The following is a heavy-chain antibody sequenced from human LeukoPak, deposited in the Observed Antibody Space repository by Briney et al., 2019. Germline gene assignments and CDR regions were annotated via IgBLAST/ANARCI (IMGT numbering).Heavy chain of an antibody. V-gene: IGHV3-21*01. CDR1: GFTFSSYS. Sequence: PGGSLRLSCAASGFTFSSYSMNWVRQAPGKGLEWVSSIGGSSTSIYYTDSVKGRFTISRDNAKNSLYLQMNSLRVEDTAIYYCARETREAFDIWGQGTMVTVSS. D-gene: IGHD1-1*01. J-gene: IGHJ3*02. CDR2: IGGSSTSI. CDR3: ARETREAFDI.